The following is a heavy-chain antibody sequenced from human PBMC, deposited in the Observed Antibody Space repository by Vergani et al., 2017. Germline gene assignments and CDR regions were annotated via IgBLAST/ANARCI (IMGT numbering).Heavy chain of an antibody. V-gene: IGHV4-34*01. CDR3: ARVNTETNGHLYYYYYMDV. CDR2: IDHTGRP. J-gene: IGHJ6*03. D-gene: IGHD4-11*01. CDR1: GGSFTSYH. Sequence: QVQLQQWGGGLLKPSETLSLTCVVNGGSFTSYHWTWIRQSPGEGREWVGDIDHTGRPYYNLSLKSRLTMSVAKSRNPFSLTPNSVTATDTAIYFCARVNTETNGHLYYYYYMDVWGPGTAVTVS.